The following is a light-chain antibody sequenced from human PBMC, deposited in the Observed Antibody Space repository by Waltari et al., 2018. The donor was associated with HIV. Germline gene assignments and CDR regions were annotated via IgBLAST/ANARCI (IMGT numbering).Light chain of an antibody. V-gene: IGLV4-69*01. CDR2: VSNAGSH. CDR1: SGHSPYA. J-gene: IGLJ3*02. Sequence: QVVLTQSPSASAFLGASVTLTCTLSSGHSPYAIAWHQQQPEKGPRYLMKVSNAGSHNKGDGIPDRFSGSSSGAERYLTISSLQSDDEADYYCQTWDSGIRVFGGGTRLTVL. CDR3: QTWDSGIRV.